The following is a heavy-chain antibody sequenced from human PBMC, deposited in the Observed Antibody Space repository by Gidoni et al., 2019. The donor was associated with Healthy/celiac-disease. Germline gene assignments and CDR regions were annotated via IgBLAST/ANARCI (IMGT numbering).Heavy chain of an antibody. V-gene: IGHV1-18*01. J-gene: IGHJ4*02. CDR2: ISAYNGNT. Sequence: QLQLVHPGAAVKKPGASVKVSCQASGYTFTSYVISWVRQAPGQGLDWMGWISAYNGNTNYAQKLQGRVTITTDTATSTAYMELRSLRSDDTAVYYCARGKTFDYWGQGTLVTVSS. CDR1: GYTFTSYV. CDR3: ARGKTFDY.